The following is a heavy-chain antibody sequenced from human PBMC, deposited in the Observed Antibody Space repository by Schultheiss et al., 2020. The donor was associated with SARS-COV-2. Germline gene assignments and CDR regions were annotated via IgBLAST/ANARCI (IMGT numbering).Heavy chain of an antibody. CDR3: ARDLGSSGYFDY. D-gene: IGHD6-6*01. J-gene: IGHJ4*02. CDR2: IIPILGIA. Sequence: SVKVSCKDSGGTFSSYAISWVRQAPGQGLEWMGRIIPILGIANYAQKFQGRVTITADKSTSTAYMELSSLRSEDTAVYYCARDLGSSGYFDYWGQGTLVTVSS. V-gene: IGHV1-69*04. CDR1: GGTFSSYA.